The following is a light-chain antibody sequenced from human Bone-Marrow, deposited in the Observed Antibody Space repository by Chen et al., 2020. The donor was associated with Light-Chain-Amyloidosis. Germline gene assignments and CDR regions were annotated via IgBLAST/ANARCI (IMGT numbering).Light chain of an antibody. CDR1: NIGSTS. CDR3: QVWDRSRDRAV. V-gene: IGLV3-21*02. J-gene: IGLJ3*02. CDR2: DDS. Sequence: SYVLTQPSSVSVAPGQTATIACGGNNIGSTSVHWYQQTPGQAPLLVVYDDSDRPSGIPERLSGYNTGNTATLTISRDEAGDEADYYCQVWDRSRDRAVFGGGTKLTVL.